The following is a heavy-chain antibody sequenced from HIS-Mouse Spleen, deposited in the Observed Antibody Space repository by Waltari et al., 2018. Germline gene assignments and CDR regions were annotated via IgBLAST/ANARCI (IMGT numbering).Heavy chain of an antibody. J-gene: IGHJ4*02. CDR2: ISSSSSYI. CDR1: GVTFSSYS. D-gene: IGHD6-13*01. V-gene: IGHV3-21*01. Sequence: EVQLVESGGGLVTPGGSLRPSCAASGVTFSSYSQNWVRQVPGKGLEWVSSISSSSSYIYYADSVKGRFTISRDNAKNSLYLQMNSLRAEDTAVYYCARGYSSSEDYWGQGTLVTVSS. CDR3: ARGYSSSEDY.